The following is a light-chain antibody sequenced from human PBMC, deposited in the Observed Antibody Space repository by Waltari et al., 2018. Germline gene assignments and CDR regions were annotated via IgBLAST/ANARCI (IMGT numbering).Light chain of an antibody. CDR3: QVWDTTSDRVV. CDR2: DDT. J-gene: IGLJ2*01. CDR1: NVGSKS. Sequence: SYVLTQPPSASVATGETARITCGGDNVGSKSVHGYQQKPGQAPLLVVYDDTARPSGIPDRFSASNSGNTATLTISRVENGDEADYYCQVWDTTSDRVVFGGGTKLTVL. V-gene: IGLV3-21*02.